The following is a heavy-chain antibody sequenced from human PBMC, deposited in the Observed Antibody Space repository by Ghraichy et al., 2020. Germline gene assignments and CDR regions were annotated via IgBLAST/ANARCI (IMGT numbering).Heavy chain of an antibody. Sequence: GGSLRLSCAASGFTFSSYGMHWVRQAPVKGLEWVAVIWSDGSNTYYADSVKGRFTISRDNSKNTLSLQMNSLRAEDTAVYYCARDQGITPFVYYGMDVWGQGTTVTVSS. CDR2: IWSDGSNT. CDR1: GFTFSSYG. V-gene: IGHV3-33*01. D-gene: IGHD1-20*01. CDR3: ARDQGITPFVYYGMDV. J-gene: IGHJ6*02.